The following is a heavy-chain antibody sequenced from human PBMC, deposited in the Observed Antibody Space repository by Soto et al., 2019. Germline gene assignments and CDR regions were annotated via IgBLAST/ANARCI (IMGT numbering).Heavy chain of an antibody. CDR3: ARLRSGYFTGIDF. J-gene: IGHJ4*02. D-gene: IGHD3-3*01. V-gene: IGHV3-23*01. Sequence: EVQLLESGGDLVQPGGSLRLSCAASGFIFGNYAISWVRQAPGKGLEWVSGLGGRGGATYYADSVKGRFTISRDNSKNTVYLQMNSLRAEDTAFYYCARLRSGYFTGIDFWGLGTLVTVSS. CDR1: GFIFGNYA. CDR2: LGGRGGAT.